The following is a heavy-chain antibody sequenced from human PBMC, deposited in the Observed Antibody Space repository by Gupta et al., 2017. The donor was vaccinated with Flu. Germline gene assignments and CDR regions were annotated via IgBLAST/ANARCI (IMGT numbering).Heavy chain of an antibody. Sequence: QVQLVQSGAEVKKPGSSVKVSCEASGGTFSPYAFSWVRQAPGQGLEWMGGIIPMFGTTNYAQRFKGRITITADEATSTAYMELSSLRSEDTAVFYCASHSISVPGHFDFWGQGTLVTVSS. CDR1: GGTFSPYA. CDR2: IIPMFGTT. D-gene: IGHD6-19*01. V-gene: IGHV1-69*01. J-gene: IGHJ4*02. CDR3: ASHSISVPGHFDF.